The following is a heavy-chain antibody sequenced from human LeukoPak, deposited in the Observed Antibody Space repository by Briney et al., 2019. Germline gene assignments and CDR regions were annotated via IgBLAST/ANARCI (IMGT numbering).Heavy chain of an antibody. V-gene: IGHV4-38-2*02. J-gene: IGHJ6*03. CDR1: GYSISSGYY. D-gene: IGHD6-19*01. CDR2: IDHSGST. Sequence: SETLSLTCTVSGYSISSGYYWGWIRQPPGKGLEWTGSIDHSGSTYYNPSLKSRITISVDTSKNQFSLKLSSVTAADTAVYYCARVKGRIIDHYSSGWGYYYYYYMDVWGKGTTVTISS. CDR3: ARVKGRIIDHYSSGWGYYYYYYMDV.